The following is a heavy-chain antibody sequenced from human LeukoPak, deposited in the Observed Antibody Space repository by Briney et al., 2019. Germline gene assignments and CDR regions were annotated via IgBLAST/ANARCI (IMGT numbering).Heavy chain of an antibody. V-gene: IGHV3-20*04. CDR1: GFTFDDYG. Sequence: GGSLRLSCAASGFTFDDYGMSWVRQAPGKGLEWVSGINWNGGSIGYVDSVKGRFTISRDNAKNSLYLQMKSLRAEDTALYYCARDYACSGDCYGIWGQGTMVTVSS. CDR3: ARDYACSGDCYGI. CDR2: INWNGGSI. J-gene: IGHJ3*02. D-gene: IGHD2-21*02.